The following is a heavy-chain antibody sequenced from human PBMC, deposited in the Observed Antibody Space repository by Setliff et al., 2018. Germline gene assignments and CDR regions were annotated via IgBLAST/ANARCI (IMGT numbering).Heavy chain of an antibody. CDR3: ARCGCSGGSCYLPDY. CDR2: IYTSGST. Sequence: KTSETLSLTCTVSGGSISSGSYYWSWIRQPAGKGLEWIGRIYTSGSTNYNPSLKSRVTISVDTSKSQFSLKLSSVTAADTAVYYCARCGCSGGSCYLPDYWGQGTLVTVSS. J-gene: IGHJ4*02. D-gene: IGHD2-15*01. V-gene: IGHV4-61*02. CDR1: GGSISSGSYY.